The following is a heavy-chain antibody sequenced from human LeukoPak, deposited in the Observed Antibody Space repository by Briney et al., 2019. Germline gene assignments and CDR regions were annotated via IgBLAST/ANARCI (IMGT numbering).Heavy chain of an antibody. CDR2: ISDSRGDT. D-gene: IGHD3-10*01. CDR3: AKDRNSFGSGGSDY. J-gene: IGHJ4*02. Sequence: GGSLRLSCAASGFTFSIYAMSWVRQAPGKGLEWVSSISDSRGDTNYAASVKGRLTISRDNYKNTLYLQMNSLRADDTAVYYCAKDRNSFGSGGSDYWGQGTLVTVSS. CDR1: GFTFSIYA. V-gene: IGHV3-23*01.